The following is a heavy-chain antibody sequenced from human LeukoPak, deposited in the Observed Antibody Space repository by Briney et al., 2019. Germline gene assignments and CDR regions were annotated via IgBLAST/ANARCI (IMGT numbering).Heavy chain of an antibody. J-gene: IGHJ4*02. CDR3: ARVHAMVRGVIDY. V-gene: IGHV4-59*01. CDR2: IYNSGHT. CDR1: GGSISNYY. D-gene: IGHD3-10*01. Sequence: SETLSLTCTVSGGSISNYYWSWIRQPPGKGLEWIGYIYNSGHTNYNPSLKSRVTISVDTSKNQFSLKLSSVTAADTAVYYCARVHAMVRGVIDYWGQGTLVTVSS.